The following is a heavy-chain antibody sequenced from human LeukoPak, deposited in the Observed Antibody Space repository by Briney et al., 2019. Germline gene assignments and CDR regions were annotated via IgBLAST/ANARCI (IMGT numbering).Heavy chain of an antibody. J-gene: IGHJ4*02. D-gene: IGHD3-3*01. Sequence: GGSLRLSCAASGFTFSSYGMHWVRQAPGKGLEWVAFIRYDGSNKYYADSVKGRFTISRDNSKNTLYLQMNSLRAEDTAVYYYAKDLGFLEWLRPSRGKNFDYWGQGTLVTVSS. V-gene: IGHV3-30*02. CDR2: IRYDGSNK. CDR3: AKDLGFLEWLRPSRGKNFDY. CDR1: GFTFSSYG.